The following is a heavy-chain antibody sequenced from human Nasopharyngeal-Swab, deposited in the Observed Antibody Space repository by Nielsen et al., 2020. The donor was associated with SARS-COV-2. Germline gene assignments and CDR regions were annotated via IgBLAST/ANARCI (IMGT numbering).Heavy chain of an antibody. V-gene: IGHV3-23*01. J-gene: IGHJ5*02. D-gene: IGHD2-15*01. Sequence: GESLKISCAASGFTFPSYAMNWVRHAPGKGLEWVSVMLGLGEKTYYAESVKGRFTISRDISKNTLYLQMNGLRAEDTAVYYCAKDSGAGFCDDGSCFPTNHWGLGTLVTVSS. CDR3: AKDSGAGFCDDGSCFPTNH. CDR2: MLGLGEKT. CDR1: GFTFPSYA.